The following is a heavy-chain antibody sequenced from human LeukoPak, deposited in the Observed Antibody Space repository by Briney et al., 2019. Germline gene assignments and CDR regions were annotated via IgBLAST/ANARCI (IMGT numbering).Heavy chain of an antibody. CDR1: GGSISSSNW. V-gene: IGHV4-4*02. D-gene: IGHD3-10*01. Sequence: PSETLSLTCAVSGGSISSSNWWSWVRQPPGKGLEWIGEIYHSGSTNYNPSLKSRVTISVDTSKNQFSLKLSSVTAADTAVYYCASRDYYGSGSYLNWGQGTLVTVSS. J-gene: IGHJ4*02. CDR2: IYHSGST. CDR3: ASRDYYGSGSYLN.